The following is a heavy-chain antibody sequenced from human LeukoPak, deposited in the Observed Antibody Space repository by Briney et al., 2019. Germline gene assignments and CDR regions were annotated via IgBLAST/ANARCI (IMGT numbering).Heavy chain of an antibody. V-gene: IGHV3-23*01. D-gene: IGHD3-22*01. CDR3: ASLLYYYDSSGRSSGRNYYFDY. CDR1: GFTFSSYG. Sequence: PGGSLRLSCAASGFTFSSYGMSWVRQAPGKGLEWVSAITATSSSTHDADSVQGRFTISRDNSKNTLYLQMNSLRAEDTAVYYCASLLYYYDSSGRSSGRNYYFDYWGQGTLVTVSS. CDR2: ITATSSST. J-gene: IGHJ4*02.